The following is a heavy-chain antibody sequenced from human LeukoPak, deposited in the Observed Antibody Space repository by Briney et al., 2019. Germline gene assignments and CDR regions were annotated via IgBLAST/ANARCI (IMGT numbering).Heavy chain of an antibody. CDR1: GYTFTGYY. V-gene: IGHV1-18*04. CDR2: ISAYNGNT. CDR3: ARLYSSGWPLECMDV. J-gene: IGHJ6*02. Sequence: ASVKVSCKASGYTFTGYYMHWVRQAPGQGLEYMGYISAYNGNTNYAQSLQGRVTMTTDTSTTTVYMELRSLRSDDTAVYYCARLYSSGWPLECMDVWGQGTTVTVSS. D-gene: IGHD6-19*01.